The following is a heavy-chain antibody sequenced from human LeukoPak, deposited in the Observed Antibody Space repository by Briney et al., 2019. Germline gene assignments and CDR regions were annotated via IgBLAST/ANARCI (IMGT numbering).Heavy chain of an antibody. D-gene: IGHD3-22*01. V-gene: IGHV4-4*07. J-gene: IGHJ4*02. CDR1: GASLSSHY. Sequence: PSETLSLTCTVSGASLSSHYWTWIRQPAGKGLEWIGRIYTSGSTNYNPSLKSRVTMSVDTSKNEFSLKVSSVTAADTAVYYCARVLGGYAFGYYFDYWGQGTLVTVSS. CDR3: ARVLGGYAFGYYFDY. CDR2: IYTSGST.